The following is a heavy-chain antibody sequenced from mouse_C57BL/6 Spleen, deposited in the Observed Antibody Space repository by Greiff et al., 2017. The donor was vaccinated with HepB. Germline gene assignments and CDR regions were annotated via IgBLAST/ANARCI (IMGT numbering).Heavy chain of an antibody. CDR3: ARHSVSSRYFDV. J-gene: IGHJ1*03. Sequence: EVKLMESGGGLVKPGGSLKLSCAASGFTFSSYTMSWVRQTPEKRLEWVATISGGGGNTYYPDSVKGRVTISRDNAKNTLYLQMSSLRSEDTALYYCARHSVSSRYFDVWGTGTTVTVSS. CDR2: ISGGGGNT. CDR1: GFTFSSYT. V-gene: IGHV5-9*01.